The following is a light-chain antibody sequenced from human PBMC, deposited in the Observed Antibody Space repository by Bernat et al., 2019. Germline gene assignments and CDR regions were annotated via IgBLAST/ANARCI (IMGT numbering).Light chain of an antibody. J-gene: IGLJ2*01. CDR2: EDN. CDR1: KLGDKY. Sequence: SHELTQPPSVSVSPGQTASITCSGDKLGDKYACWYQQKAGQSPVLVIYEDNKRPSGIPERFSGSNSGSTATLTISGTQAMDEADYYCQAWDSDSIVFGGGTKLTVL. V-gene: IGLV3-1*01. CDR3: QAWDSDSIV.